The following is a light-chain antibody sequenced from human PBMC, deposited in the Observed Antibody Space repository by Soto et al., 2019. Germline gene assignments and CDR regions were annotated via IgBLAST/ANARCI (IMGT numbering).Light chain of an antibody. V-gene: IGKV3-11*01. CDR3: QQGTDWPPGT. Sequence: EIVLTQSPATLSLSAGERATLSCRASQSVIRYLAWYQQRPGQAPRLLIYDASNRATGIPDRFRGSGSGTDLTLTISSLETEDFALYYCQQGTDWPPGTFGQGTKVDIK. CDR1: QSVIRY. CDR2: DAS. J-gene: IGKJ1*01.